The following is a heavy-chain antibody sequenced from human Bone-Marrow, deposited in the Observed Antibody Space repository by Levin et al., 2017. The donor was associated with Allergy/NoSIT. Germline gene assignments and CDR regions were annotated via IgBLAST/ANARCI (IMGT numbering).Heavy chain of an antibody. V-gene: IGHV3-74*01. CDR2: INSDGSST. CDR1: GLTFNSSW. CDR3: ARGWYYFDY. Sequence: LSLTCAASGLTFNSSWMHWVRQTPGKGLERVSRINSDGSSTDYADSVKGRFTVSRDNAKNTLYLQMNSLRAEDTAVYYCARGWYYFDYWGQGALVTVSS. J-gene: IGHJ4*02.